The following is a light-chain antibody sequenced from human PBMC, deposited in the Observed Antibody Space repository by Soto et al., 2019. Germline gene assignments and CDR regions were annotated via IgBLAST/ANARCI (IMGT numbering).Light chain of an antibody. J-gene: IGLJ2*01. CDR3: NSYTSRRTYVL. Sequence: QSALTQPASVSGSPGQSITISCTGSSSDVGGYSYVSWYQHHPGKAPKLMIYDVDNRPSGVSNRFSGSKSGNTASLTISGLQAEDEADYYCNSYTSRRTYVLFVGGTKLTVL. CDR2: DVD. V-gene: IGLV2-14*03. CDR1: SSDVGGYSY.